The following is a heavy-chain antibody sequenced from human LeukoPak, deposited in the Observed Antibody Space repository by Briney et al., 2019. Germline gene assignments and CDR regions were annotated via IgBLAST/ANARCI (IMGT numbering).Heavy chain of an antibody. CDR2: INPNSGGT. D-gene: IGHD3-3*01. V-gene: IGHV1-2*02. CDR3: ARVYYDFWSAPRNLYFDL. CDR1: GYTFTGYY. J-gene: IGHJ2*01. Sequence: GASVKVSCKASGYTFTGYYMHWVRQAPGQGLEWMGWINPNSGGTNYAQKFQGRVTMTRDTSISTAYMELSRLRSDDTAVYYCARVYYDFWSAPRNLYFDLWGRGTLVTASS.